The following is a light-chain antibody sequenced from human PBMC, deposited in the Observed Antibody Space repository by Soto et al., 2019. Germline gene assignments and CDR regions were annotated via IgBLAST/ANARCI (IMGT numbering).Light chain of an antibody. CDR1: QSVASSS. CDR3: QHDGGSQGP. CDR2: GAS. V-gene: IGKV3-20*01. J-gene: IGKJ1*01. Sequence: EIVLTQSPGTLSLSPGERATLSCRASQSVASSSIAWYQQRLGQAPRLLIYGASNRATGIPDRFSGSGSGTDFTLTFSRLDPEDFAVYYCQHDGGSQGPFGQGTKVEIK.